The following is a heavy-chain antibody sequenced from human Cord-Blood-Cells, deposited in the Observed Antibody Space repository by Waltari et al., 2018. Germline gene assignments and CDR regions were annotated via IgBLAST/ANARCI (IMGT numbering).Heavy chain of an antibody. Sequence: QVQLQQWGAGLFKPSEPLSLPCAGYGGSFGGDYWIWLRPPPGKGLEWIGEINHSGSTNYNPSLKSRVTISVDTSKNQFSLKLSSVTAADTAVYYCARGWGIAAAGTGDYWGQGTLVTVSS. J-gene: IGHJ4*02. CDR2: INHSGST. CDR3: ARGWGIAAAGTGDY. V-gene: IGHV4-34*01. D-gene: IGHD6-13*01. CDR1: GGSFGGDY.